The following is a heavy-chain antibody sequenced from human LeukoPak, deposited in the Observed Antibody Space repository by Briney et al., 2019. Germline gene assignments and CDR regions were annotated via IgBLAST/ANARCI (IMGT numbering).Heavy chain of an antibody. D-gene: IGHD3-22*01. Sequence: SETLSLTCTVSGGSINNYFWSWVRQPPGEGLEWIAYIYYSGSTNYNPSLKTRVTISVETSKNQFSLRLNSVTAADTAVYYCARFSQYSGSSAPYIDYWGQGILVTVSS. CDR3: ARFSQYSGSSAPYIDY. CDR2: IYYSGST. J-gene: IGHJ4*02. CDR1: GGSINNYF. V-gene: IGHV4-59*08.